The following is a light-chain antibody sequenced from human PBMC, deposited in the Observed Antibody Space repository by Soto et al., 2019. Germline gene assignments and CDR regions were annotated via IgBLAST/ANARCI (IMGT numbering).Light chain of an antibody. CDR1: QSVSSN. Sequence: EIVMTQSPATLSVSPGERATLSCRASQSVSSNLAWYQQKPGPAPRLLLYRASIRAPGIPATFSGSGSGTEFTLTIISLQSEDFAVYYCQQYDKWPPNYTFGQGTKLE. CDR3: QQYDKWPPNYT. CDR2: RAS. V-gene: IGKV3-15*01. J-gene: IGKJ2*01.